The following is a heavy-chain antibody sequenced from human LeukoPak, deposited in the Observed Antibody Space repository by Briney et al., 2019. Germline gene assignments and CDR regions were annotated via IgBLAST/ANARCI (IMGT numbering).Heavy chain of an antibody. V-gene: IGHV3-23*01. Sequence: GGSLRLSCAASGFTFSSSAMSWVRQTPAKGLEWVSAINGDATLTFYADSVKGRFTISRDNSKNTLYLQMNSLRAEDTAVYYCAKDQSTTVTTYYFDYWGQGTLVTVSS. CDR3: AKDQSTTVTTYYFDY. D-gene: IGHD4-17*01. CDR2: INGDATLT. CDR1: GFTFSSSA. J-gene: IGHJ4*02.